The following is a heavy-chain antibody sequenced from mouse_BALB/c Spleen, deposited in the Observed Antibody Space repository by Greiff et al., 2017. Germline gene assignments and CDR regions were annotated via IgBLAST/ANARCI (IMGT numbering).Heavy chain of an antibody. CDR3: NALDSSGYFYAMDY. J-gene: IGHJ4*01. Sequence: EVQLVESGAELVRSGASVKLSCTASGFNIKDYYMHWVKQRPEQGLEWIGWIDPENGDTEYAPKFQGKATMTADTSSNTAYLQLSSLTSEDTAVYYCNALDSSGYFYAMDYWGQGTSVTVSS. CDR1: GFNIKDYY. D-gene: IGHD3-2*01. V-gene: IGHV14-4*02. CDR2: IDPENGDT.